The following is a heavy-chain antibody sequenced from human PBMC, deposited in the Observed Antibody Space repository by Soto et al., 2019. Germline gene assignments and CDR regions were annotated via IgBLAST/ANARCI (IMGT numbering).Heavy chain of an antibody. CDR2: FFIGGNT. D-gene: IGHD3-22*01. CDR3: AKWSLGTYYDRLDDVFDI. Sequence: SETLSLTCTVSGGSISSSTYYWGWMRQPPGKGLEWIASFFIGGNTYYNTSLKSRVTISVDTSKNQFSLKLSSVTAADTAVYYFAKWSLGTYYDRLDDVFDIWGQGTMVTVSS. J-gene: IGHJ3*02. CDR1: GGSISSSTYY. V-gene: IGHV4-39*01.